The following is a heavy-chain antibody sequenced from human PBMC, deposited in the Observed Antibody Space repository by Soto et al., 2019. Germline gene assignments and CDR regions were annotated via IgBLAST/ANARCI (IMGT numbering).Heavy chain of an antibody. V-gene: IGHV1-18*01. D-gene: IGHD3-22*01. CDR2: ISAYDGTT. CDR3: ARGGYYDSSGSRNYYYYGMNV. CDR1: GGTFGSYA. J-gene: IGHJ6*02. Sequence: GASVKVSCKASGGTFGSYAISWVRQAPGQGLEWMGGISAYDGTTKYAQKLQGRVTLTADASTNTAYMELRSLRSDDTAMYFCARGGYYDSSGSRNYYYYGMNVWGQGTTVTSP.